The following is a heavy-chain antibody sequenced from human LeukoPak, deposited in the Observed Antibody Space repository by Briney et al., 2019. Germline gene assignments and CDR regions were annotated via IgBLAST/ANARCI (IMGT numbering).Heavy chain of an antibody. J-gene: IGHJ4*02. D-gene: IGHD6-13*01. Sequence: PGGSLRLSSAASGFTFSDYYMTWIRQAPGKGLEWVSYISNTGNTIYYADSVKGRFTISRDNAKNSLYLQMNSLRAEDTALYYCATITTAPGYYFDYWGQGTLVTVSS. CDR2: ISNTGNTI. V-gene: IGHV3-11*01. CDR1: GFTFSDYY. CDR3: ATITTAPGYYFDY.